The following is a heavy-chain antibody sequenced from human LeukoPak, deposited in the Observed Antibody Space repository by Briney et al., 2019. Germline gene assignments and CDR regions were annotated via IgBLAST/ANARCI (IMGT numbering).Heavy chain of an antibody. J-gene: IGHJ6*02. Sequence: GGSLRLSCAASGFTVSSNYMSWVRQAPGKGLEWVSVIYIGGSTYYADSVKGRFTISRHNSKNTLYLQMNSLRAEDTAVYYCARGCADYYYGMDVWGQGTTVTVSS. V-gene: IGHV3-53*04. CDR2: IYIGGST. CDR1: GFTVSSNY. CDR3: ARGCADYYYGMDV.